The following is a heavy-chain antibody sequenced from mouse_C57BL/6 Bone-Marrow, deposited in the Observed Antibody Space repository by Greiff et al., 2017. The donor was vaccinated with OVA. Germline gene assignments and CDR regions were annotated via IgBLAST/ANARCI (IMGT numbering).Heavy chain of an antibody. Sequence: EVKLVESGPGLAKPSQTLSLTCSVTGYSITSDYWNWIRKFPGNKLEYMGYISYSGSTYYNPSLKSRISITRDTSKNQYYLQLNSVTTEDTATYYCARDYGSSYWYFDVWGTGTTVTVSS. J-gene: IGHJ1*03. D-gene: IGHD1-1*01. V-gene: IGHV3-8*01. CDR1: GYSITSDY. CDR2: ISYSGST. CDR3: ARDYGSSYWYFDV.